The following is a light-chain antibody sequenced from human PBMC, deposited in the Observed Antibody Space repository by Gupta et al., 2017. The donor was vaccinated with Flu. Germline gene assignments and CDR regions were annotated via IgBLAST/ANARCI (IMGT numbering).Light chain of an antibody. CDR1: SIDIGASPH. CDR2: DVT. V-gene: IGLV2-14*03. Sequence: SIDIGASPHISWYQQHLCKAPKIIIYDVTNRPSGFSHRFSGSKSGNTASLTISGLQAEDDTDYYCFSLTRVPSYFFWPGSKVTVL. CDR3: FSLTRVPSYF. J-gene: IGLJ1*01.